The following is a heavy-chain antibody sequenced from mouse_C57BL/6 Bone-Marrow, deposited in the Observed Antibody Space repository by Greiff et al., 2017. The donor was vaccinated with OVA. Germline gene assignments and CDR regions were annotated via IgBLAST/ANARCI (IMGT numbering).Heavy chain of an antibody. CDR3: APNIVYYEGEFAY. Sequence: QVQLQQPGAELVKPGASVKLSCKASGYTFTSYWMQWVKQRPGQGLEWIGEIDPSDSYTNYNQKFKGKATLTVDTSSSTAYMQLSSLTSEDSAVYYCAPNIVYYEGEFAYWGQGTLVTVSA. J-gene: IGHJ3*01. CDR2: IDPSDSYT. D-gene: IGHD2-4*01. CDR1: GYTFTSYW. V-gene: IGHV1-50*01.